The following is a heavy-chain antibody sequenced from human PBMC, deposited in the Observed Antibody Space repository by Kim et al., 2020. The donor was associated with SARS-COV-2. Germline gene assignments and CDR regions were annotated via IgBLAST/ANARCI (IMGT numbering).Heavy chain of an antibody. D-gene: IGHD3-9*01. Sequence: GGSLRLSCAASGFTFDDYAMHWVRQAPGKGLEWVSGISWNSGSIGYADSVKGRFTISRDNAKNSLYLQMNSLRAEDTALYYCAKRMLRTGRGGFDYWGQGTLVTVSS. CDR1: GFTFDDYA. J-gene: IGHJ4*02. CDR2: ISWNSGSI. CDR3: AKRMLRTGRGGFDY. V-gene: IGHV3-9*01.